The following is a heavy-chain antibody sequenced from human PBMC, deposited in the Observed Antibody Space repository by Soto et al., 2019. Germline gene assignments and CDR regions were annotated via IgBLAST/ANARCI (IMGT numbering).Heavy chain of an antibody. CDR3: ATIPAATTYYFDY. CDR2: IFYTGST. V-gene: IGHV4-59*08. Sequence: QVHLQESGPGLVKPSETLSLTCTVSGGSISGYYWSWIRQPPGKGLEWIGFIFYTGSTNYNPSLTSRATITVNTSKNQFSLKLNSVTAADTAVYYCATIPAATTYYFDYWGQGALVTVSS. D-gene: IGHD2-2*01. J-gene: IGHJ4*02. CDR1: GGSISGYY.